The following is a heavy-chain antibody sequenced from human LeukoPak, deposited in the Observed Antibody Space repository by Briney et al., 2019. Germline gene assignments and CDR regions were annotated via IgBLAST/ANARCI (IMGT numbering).Heavy chain of an antibody. CDR1: GFTFSSYT. CDR2: ITSGSGFK. J-gene: IGHJ4*02. CDR3: ARVAGESRDY. V-gene: IGHV3-21*01. Sequence: AESLRLSCAASGFTFSSYTMNWVRQGPGKGLEWVSSITSGSGFKFYADSVKGRFTISRDNAKNSLYLQMNSLRAEDTAVYYCARVAGESRDYWGQGTLVTVSS.